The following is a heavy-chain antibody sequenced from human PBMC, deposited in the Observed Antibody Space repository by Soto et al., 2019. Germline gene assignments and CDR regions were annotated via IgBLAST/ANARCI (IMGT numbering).Heavy chain of an antibody. CDR1: GYSFTSYW. J-gene: IGHJ6*02. CDR2: IYPGDSDT. Sequence: GESLKISCKGSGYSFTSYWIGWARQMPGKGLEWMGIIYPGDSDTRYSPSFQGQVTISVEKSISTAYLQWSSLKASDTAMYYCARTIDYYYYGMDVWGQGTTVTVSS. V-gene: IGHV5-51*01. CDR3: ARTIDYYYYGMDV.